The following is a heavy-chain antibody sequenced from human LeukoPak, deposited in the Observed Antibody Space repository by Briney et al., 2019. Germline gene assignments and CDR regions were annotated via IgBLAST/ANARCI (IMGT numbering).Heavy chain of an antibody. CDR3: ARKSASGNYPLDY. CDR1: GFTFSSYA. Sequence: GGSLRLSCAASGFTFSSYAMSWVRQAPGKGLEWVSAISGSGGSTYYADSVKGRFTISRDNSKNTVFLQMSSLRAEDTALYYCARKSASGNYPLDYWGQGTLVTVSS. D-gene: IGHD3-10*01. J-gene: IGHJ4*02. V-gene: IGHV3-23*01. CDR2: ISGSGGST.